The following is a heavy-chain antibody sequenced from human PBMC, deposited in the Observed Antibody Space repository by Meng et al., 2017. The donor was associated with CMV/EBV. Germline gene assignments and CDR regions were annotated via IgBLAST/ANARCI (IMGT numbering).Heavy chain of an antibody. V-gene: IGHV3-30*02. J-gene: IGHJ6*02. CDR3: AKRGGYCSSTSCQYYYGMDV. CDR1: GFTFSSYG. CDR2: IRYDGSNK. D-gene: IGHD2-2*01. Sequence: GGSLRLSCAASGFTFSSYGMHWVRQAPGKGLEWVAFIRYDGSNKYYADYVKGRFTISRDNSKNTLYLQMNSLRAEDTAVYYCAKRGGYCSSTSCQYYYGMDVWGQGTTVTVSS.